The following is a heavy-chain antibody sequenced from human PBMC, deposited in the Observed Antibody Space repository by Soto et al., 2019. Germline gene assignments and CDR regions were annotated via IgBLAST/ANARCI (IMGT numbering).Heavy chain of an antibody. J-gene: IGHJ4*02. CDR1: GFSFSDYG. V-gene: IGHV3-30*18. Sequence: GWSLRLSCAASGFSFSDYGMHWVRQAPGKGLEWVAIISYDGSDKYYADSVKGRFTTSRDNSKNTLFLQMNSLRAEDTAVYYCAKDSWYFDLWSQGSLVTVSS. CDR3: AKDSWYFDL. D-gene: IGHD6-13*01. CDR2: ISYDGSDK.